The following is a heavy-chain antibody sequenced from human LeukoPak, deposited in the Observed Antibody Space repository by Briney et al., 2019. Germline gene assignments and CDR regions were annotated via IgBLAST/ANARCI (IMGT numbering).Heavy chain of an antibody. Sequence: AGGSLRLSCAASGFTFSSYWMSWVRQAPGKGLEWVANIKQDGSEKYYVDSVKGRFTISRDNAKNSLYLQMNSLRAEDTAVYYCARVKRGAAGTFPRVVDYWGQGTLVTVSS. CDR1: GFTFSSYW. D-gene: IGHD6-13*01. V-gene: IGHV3-7*01. CDR2: IKQDGSEK. J-gene: IGHJ4*02. CDR3: ARVKRGAAGTFPRVVDY.